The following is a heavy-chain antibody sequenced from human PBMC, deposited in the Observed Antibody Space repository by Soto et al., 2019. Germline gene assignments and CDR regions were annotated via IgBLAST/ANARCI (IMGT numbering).Heavy chain of an antibody. CDR3: ARDMSVAVATLDY. CDR2: ISSSSSYI. J-gene: IGHJ4*02. Sequence: GGSLRLSCAASGFTFSSYSMNWVRQAPGKGLEWVSSISSSSSYIYYADSLKGRFTISRDNAKNSLYLQMNSLRAEDTAVYYCARDMSVAVATLDYWGQGTLVTVSS. CDR1: GFTFSSYS. V-gene: IGHV3-21*01. D-gene: IGHD6-19*01.